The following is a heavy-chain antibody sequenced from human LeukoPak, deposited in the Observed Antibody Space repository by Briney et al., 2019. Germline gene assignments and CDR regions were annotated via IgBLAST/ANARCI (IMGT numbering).Heavy chain of an antibody. CDR3: ARIRAGY. V-gene: IGHV4-34*01. CDR1: GGSFSGYY. CDR2: INHSGST. Sequence: SETLSLTCAVYGGSFSGYYWSWIRQPPGKGLEWIGEINHSGSTNYNPSLKSRVTISVDTSKNQFSLKLSSVTAADAAVYYCARIRAGYWGQGTLVTVSS. J-gene: IGHJ4*02.